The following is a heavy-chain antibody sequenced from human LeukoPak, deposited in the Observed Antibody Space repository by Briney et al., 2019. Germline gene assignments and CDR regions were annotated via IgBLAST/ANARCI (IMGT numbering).Heavy chain of an antibody. Sequence: GGSLRLSCAASGFTFTGYSMNWVRQAPGKGLEWVSSISSSSSGIYYADSMKGRFTISRDNAKNSVYLQMNSLRGEDTAVYFCARDPWGSRVYWGQGTLVTVSS. V-gene: IGHV3-21*01. CDR2: ISSSSSGI. CDR3: ARDPWGSRVY. CDR1: GFTFTGYS. D-gene: IGHD7-27*01. J-gene: IGHJ4*02.